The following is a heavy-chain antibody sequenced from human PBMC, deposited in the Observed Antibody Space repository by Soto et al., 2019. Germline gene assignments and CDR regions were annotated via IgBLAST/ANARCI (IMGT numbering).Heavy chain of an antibody. CDR2: ISYDGSNK. J-gene: IGHJ4*02. D-gene: IGHD3-3*01. CDR1: GFTFSSYA. Sequence: GGSLRLSCAASGFTFSSYAMHWVRQAPGKGLEWVAVISYDGSNKYYADSVKGRFTISRDNSKNTLYLQMDSLRAEDTAVYYCTLGFLEWLLRYYFDYWGQGTLVTVSS. V-gene: IGHV3-30*03. CDR3: TLGFLEWLLRYYFDY.